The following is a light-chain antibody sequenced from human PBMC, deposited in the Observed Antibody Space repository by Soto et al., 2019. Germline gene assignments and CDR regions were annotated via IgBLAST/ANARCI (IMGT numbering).Light chain of an antibody. J-gene: IGKJ4*01. V-gene: IGKV3-11*01. CDR2: DAF. Sequence: EIVLTQSPATLSLTPGERATLSCRASQSVSSNLVWYQQKPGQAPRLLIYDAFNRATGIPARFSGSGSGTDFNLTISSLEPEDFAVYYCQQRSNWPLTFGGGTKVEIK. CDR1: QSVSSN. CDR3: QQRSNWPLT.